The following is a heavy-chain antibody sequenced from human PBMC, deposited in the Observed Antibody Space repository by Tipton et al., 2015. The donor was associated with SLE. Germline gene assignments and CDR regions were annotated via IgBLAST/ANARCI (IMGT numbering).Heavy chain of an antibody. CDR1: GFTFRTYG. CDR3: AKGGSSWGYYYGMDV. J-gene: IGHJ6*02. V-gene: IGHV3-30*02. Sequence: SLRLSCTASGFTFRTYGIHWVRQAPGKGLQWVAFIRYDGSNKYYADSVKGRFTISRDNSKNTLYLQMNSLRAEDTAVYYCAKGGSSWGYYYGMDVWGQGTTVTVSS. D-gene: IGHD6-13*01. CDR2: IRYDGSNK.